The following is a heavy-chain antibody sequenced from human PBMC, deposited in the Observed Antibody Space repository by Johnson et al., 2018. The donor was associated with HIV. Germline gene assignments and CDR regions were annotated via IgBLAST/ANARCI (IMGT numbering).Heavy chain of an antibody. V-gene: IGHV3-30*02. D-gene: IGHD1-26*01. Sequence: QVQLVESGGGVVQTGGSLRLSCAASGFTFSSYGMHWVRQAPGKGLEWVAFIRYDGSNKYYADSVKGRFTISRDNSENTLYLQMNSLKPEDTALYYCARIGGSYLVLWAFDIWGQGTMVTVSS. CDR1: GFTFSSYG. CDR3: ARIGGSYLVLWAFDI. CDR2: IRYDGSNK. J-gene: IGHJ3*02.